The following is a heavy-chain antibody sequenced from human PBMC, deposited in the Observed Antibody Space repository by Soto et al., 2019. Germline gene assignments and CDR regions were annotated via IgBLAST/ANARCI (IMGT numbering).Heavy chain of an antibody. CDR2: IYYSRTT. D-gene: IGHD2-8*02. J-gene: IGHJ6*03. CDR1: GGSISGYY. Sequence: QVQLQESGPGLVKPSETLSLTCTVSGGSISGYYWSWIRQPPGKGLEWIGYIYYSRTTNYDPSLKSRVTMSVDTSKNQFSLKLSSVTAADTAVYYCARLTGGTYLSFYYYIGVWGKGTTVTVSS. CDR3: ARLTGGTYLSFYYYIGV. V-gene: IGHV4-59*01.